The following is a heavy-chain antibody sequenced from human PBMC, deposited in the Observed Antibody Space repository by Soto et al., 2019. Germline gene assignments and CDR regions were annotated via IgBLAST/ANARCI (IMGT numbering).Heavy chain of an antibody. V-gene: IGHV4-61*01. Sequence: QVQLQESGPGLVKPSETLSLTCTVSGGSVSSDNYYWSWIRQPPGKGLEWIGYMFHSGSANYNPSLKSRVTISVDASKNQFSLKLNSVTAADTAVYSCARGPTVTTDYWGQGTLVTVSS. CDR3: ARGPTVTTDY. CDR1: GGSVSSDNYY. D-gene: IGHD4-17*01. J-gene: IGHJ4*02. CDR2: MFHSGSA.